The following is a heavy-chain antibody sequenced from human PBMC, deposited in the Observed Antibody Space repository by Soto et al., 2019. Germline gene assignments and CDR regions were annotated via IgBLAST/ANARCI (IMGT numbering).Heavy chain of an antibody. CDR2: VNHSGSP. J-gene: IGHJ4*02. CDR1: GGSFRGYY. Sequence: QVQLQQWGAGLLKPSETLSLTCAVYGGSFRGYYWNWIRQVPGKGLEWIGEVNHSGSPNYSPSLKSRVTMSLDTSKNQFSLRLTSGTAADTAVYYCARRLPKRVREMRGCWDYWGKGTLVTVSS. V-gene: IGHV4-34*01. D-gene: IGHD3-10*01. CDR3: ARRLPKRVREMRGCWDY.